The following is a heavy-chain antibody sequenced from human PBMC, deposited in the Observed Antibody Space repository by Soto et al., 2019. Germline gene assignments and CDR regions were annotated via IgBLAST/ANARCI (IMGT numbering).Heavy chain of an antibody. CDR2: IYSGGST. J-gene: IGHJ2*01. Sequence: EVQLVESGGGLVQPGGSLTLSCAVSGFTVSSNYMSWVRKAPGKGLEWVSIIYSGGSTYYADYVTCRFTISKDTSKNTLYLLMNSMSREEAAVYDGACYRGGTARKKGSDFWGRGTLVTVSS. CDR1: GFTVSSNY. CDR3: ACYRGGTARKKGSDF. V-gene: IGHV3-66*01. D-gene: IGHD2-2*01.